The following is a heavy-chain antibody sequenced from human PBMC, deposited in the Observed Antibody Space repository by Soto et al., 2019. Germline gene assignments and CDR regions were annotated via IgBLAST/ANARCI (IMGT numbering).Heavy chain of an antibody. CDR3: ARGRRGPAAGCYFDL. J-gene: IGHJ2*01. Sequence: EVQLVESGGGLVQPGGSLRISCAASGFTFSSYWMHWVRQAPGKGLVWVSRINNDGSTTSYADSVKGRSAISRDNGKTTLYRQMNSLGAEDTAVYYCARGRRGPAAGCYFDLWGRGTLVTVSS. D-gene: IGHD2-2*01. V-gene: IGHV3-74*01. CDR2: INNDGSTT. CDR1: GFTFSSYW.